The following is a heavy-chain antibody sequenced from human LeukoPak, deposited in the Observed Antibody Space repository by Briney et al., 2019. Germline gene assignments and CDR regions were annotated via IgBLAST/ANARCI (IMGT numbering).Heavy chain of an antibody. CDR2: TRTKANSYTT. D-gene: IGHD1-26*01. J-gene: IGHJ3*02. Sequence: GGSRRLSCAASGFTFSDHYMDWVRQAPGKWLEWVGRTRTKANSYTTEYAASVKGRFSISRDDSKNSLYLQMNSLKTEDTAVYYCARVGRYFDAFDIWGQGTMVTVSS. V-gene: IGHV3-72*01. CDR1: GFTFSDHY. CDR3: ARVGRYFDAFDI.